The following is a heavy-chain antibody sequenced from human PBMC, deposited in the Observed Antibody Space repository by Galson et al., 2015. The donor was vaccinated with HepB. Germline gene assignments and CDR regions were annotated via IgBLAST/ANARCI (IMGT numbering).Heavy chain of an antibody. CDR2: LNPNLGAT. J-gene: IGHJ5*02. Sequence: VKVSCKASGDSRGIFYTHAVTWVRQAPGQGLEWMGGLNPNLGATNYAQKFRGRLTITADKSTNTAYMELRSLRSEDTAMYYCATSPTFGVVIVNRFDPWGQGTLVTVSS. CDR1: GDSRGIFYTHA. D-gene: IGHD3-3*01. CDR3: ATSPTFGVVIVNRFDP. V-gene: IGHV1-69*06.